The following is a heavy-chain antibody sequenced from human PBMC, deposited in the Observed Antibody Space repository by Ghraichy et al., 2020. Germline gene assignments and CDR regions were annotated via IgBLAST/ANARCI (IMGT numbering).Heavy chain of an antibody. V-gene: IGHV3-23*01. D-gene: IGHD4-11*01. J-gene: IGHJ4*02. CDR1: GFTFSDYA. CDR3: AKSGSNYPITLDY. Sequence: GGSLRLSCAASGFTFSDYAMNWVRQAPEKGPEWVSGVSGSGGTTYYAGSVKGRFTISRDNSKNTLYLQMNSLRAEDTAVYYCAKSGSNYPITLDYWGQGTLVIVSS. CDR2: VSGSGGTT.